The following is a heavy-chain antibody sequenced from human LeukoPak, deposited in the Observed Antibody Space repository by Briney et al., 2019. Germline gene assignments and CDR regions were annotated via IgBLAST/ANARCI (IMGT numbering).Heavy chain of an antibody. J-gene: IGHJ6*03. Sequence: AAVKVSCKASGYTFTGHYMHWVRQAPGQGLEWMGWIYPSSGDIDYSHIFEGRVTMTRDTSISTAYMELSRLTSDDTAVYYCARAAIAVAGDYNYHYMDVWGKGTTVTVSS. V-gene: IGHV1-2*07. CDR2: IYPSSGDI. D-gene: IGHD6-19*01. CDR3: ARAAIAVAGDYNYHYMDV. CDR1: GYTFTGHY.